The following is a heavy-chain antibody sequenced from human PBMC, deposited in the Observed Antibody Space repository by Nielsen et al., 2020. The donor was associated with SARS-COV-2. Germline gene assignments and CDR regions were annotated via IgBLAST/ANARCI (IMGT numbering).Heavy chain of an antibody. CDR3: ARDQKPVAGYYYFYGIDV. CDR2: ISYDGSDK. V-gene: IGHV3-30*04. Sequence: GGSLRLSCAASGFTFSSYAMHWVRQAPGKGLEWVAVISYDGSDKDYADSVKGRFTISRDNSKNTLYLQMNSLRAEDTAVYYCARDQKPVAGYYYFYGIDVWGQGTTVTVSS. CDR1: GFTFSSYA. D-gene: IGHD6-19*01. J-gene: IGHJ6*02.